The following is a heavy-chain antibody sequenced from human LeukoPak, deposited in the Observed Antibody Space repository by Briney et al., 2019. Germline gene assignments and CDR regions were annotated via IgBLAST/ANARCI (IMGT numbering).Heavy chain of an antibody. Sequence: GGSLRLSCAASGFTFSTHWMNWSRPTPGRGLEWVAKIKADGGEKDHVASVKGRFTISRDNAKNSLYLQMNSLRAEDTALYYCAKDTFSGSGSYPLFDYWGQGALVTVSS. CDR3: AKDTFSGSGSYPLFDY. D-gene: IGHD3-10*01. J-gene: IGHJ4*02. CDR1: GFTFSTHW. CDR2: IKADGGEK. V-gene: IGHV3-7*03.